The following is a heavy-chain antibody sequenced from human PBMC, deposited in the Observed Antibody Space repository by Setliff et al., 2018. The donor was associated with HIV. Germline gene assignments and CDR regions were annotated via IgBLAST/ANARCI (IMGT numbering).Heavy chain of an antibody. V-gene: IGHV3-48*01. Sequence: GGSLRLSCGASGFPFSNYCMNWVRQAPGKGLQWLSYISSSGDSVYGDSMKGRITISRDKANNSLYLQIHSLTAEDTAVYYCAIEDGCGGHYHSWGQGTLVTVSS. J-gene: IGHJ4*02. CDR3: AIEDGCGGHYHS. D-gene: IGHD2-21*01. CDR1: GFPFSNYC. CDR2: ISSSGDSV.